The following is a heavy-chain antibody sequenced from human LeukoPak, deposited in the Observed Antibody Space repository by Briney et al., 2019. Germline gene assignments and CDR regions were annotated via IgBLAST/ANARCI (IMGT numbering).Heavy chain of an antibody. Sequence: ASVKVSCKASGFTFISYAISWVRQAPGQGLEWMGRFIPTLDMANHAQKFQDRVTITADKSTSTAYMEMSSLRSEDTAVYYCARETVGFDYWGQGTLVTVS. CDR2: FIPTLDMA. V-gene: IGHV1-69*04. CDR3: ARETVGFDY. D-gene: IGHD2-15*01. J-gene: IGHJ4*02. CDR1: GFTFISYA.